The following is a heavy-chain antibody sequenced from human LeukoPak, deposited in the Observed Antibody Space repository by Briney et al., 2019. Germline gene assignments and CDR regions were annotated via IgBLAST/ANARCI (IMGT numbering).Heavy chain of an antibody. J-gene: IGHJ4*02. CDR1: GFTFSGYY. CDR2: IPSTSSYT. CDR3: ARAANTAAGTPTLAIDY. D-gene: IGHD6-13*01. V-gene: IGHV3-11*05. Sequence: QAGGSLRLSCVASGFTFSGYYVSWIRQAPGKGLEWVSYIPSTSSYTSYADSVKGRFTISRDNAKNSLYLQMSSLRAEDTAVYYCARAANTAAGTPTLAIDYWGQGTLVTVSS.